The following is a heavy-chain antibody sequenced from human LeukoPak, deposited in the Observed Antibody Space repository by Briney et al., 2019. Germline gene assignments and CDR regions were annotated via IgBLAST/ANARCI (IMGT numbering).Heavy chain of an antibody. J-gene: IGHJ4*02. D-gene: IGHD3-22*01. CDR1: RGSINNYF. V-gene: IGHV4-59*01. Sequence: NASETLSLTCTVSRGSINNYFWSWIRQPPGKGLEWIGFIYYSGSTNYNPSLKSRVTMSVDMSKNQFSLNLSSVTVADTAVYYCARASYSYDINGWVPFDYWGQGTLVTVSS. CDR3: ARASYSYDINGWVPFDY. CDR2: IYYSGST.